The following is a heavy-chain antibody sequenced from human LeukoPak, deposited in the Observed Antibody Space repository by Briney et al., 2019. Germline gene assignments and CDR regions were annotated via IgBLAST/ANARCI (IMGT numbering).Heavy chain of an antibody. D-gene: IGHD5-24*01. J-gene: IGHJ4*02. CDR2: IYSSGDT. CDR3: ARELEEMATISPGYDY. CDR1: GGSISSGDYY. Sequence: SETLSLTCTVSGGSISSGDYYWSWIRQPPGKGLEWIGPGKGLERIGYIYSSGDTYYNPSLKSRLTISLDTSKNQFSLKLNSVTAADTAVYYCARELEEMATISPGYDYWGQGTLVTVSS. V-gene: IGHV4-30-4*01.